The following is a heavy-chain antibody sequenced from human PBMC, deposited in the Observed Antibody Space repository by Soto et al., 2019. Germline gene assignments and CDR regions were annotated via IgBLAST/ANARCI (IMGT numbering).Heavy chain of an antibody. CDR2: IRPDGSEG. V-gene: IGHV3-7*01. J-gene: IGHJ1*01. Sequence: EVQLVQSGGGLVQPGGSLRLSCVASGFTLTSDWMTWVRQAPGKGLEWVANIRPDGSEGSSVDSVKGRFTLSRDTAKNSVYLHMNSLRAEDTAVYYCARKLGWYRLEHWGQGTLVTVSS. D-gene: IGHD6-19*01. CDR3: ARKLGWYRLEH. CDR1: GFTLTSDW.